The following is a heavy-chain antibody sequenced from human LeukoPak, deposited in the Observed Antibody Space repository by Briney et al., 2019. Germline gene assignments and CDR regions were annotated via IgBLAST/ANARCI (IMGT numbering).Heavy chain of an antibody. CDR1: GFTFSSYW. CDR2: IEKDGSEK. D-gene: IGHD2-15*01. Sequence: PGGSLRLSCAASGFTFSSYWMSWVRQAPGKGLEWVAKIEKDGSEKHYVDSVKGRFTISRDNAKKSLYLQVNSLRIEGTAVYYCAREGTPGYFDSWGQGTLVTVSS. CDR3: AREGTPGYFDS. V-gene: IGHV3-7*01. J-gene: IGHJ4*02.